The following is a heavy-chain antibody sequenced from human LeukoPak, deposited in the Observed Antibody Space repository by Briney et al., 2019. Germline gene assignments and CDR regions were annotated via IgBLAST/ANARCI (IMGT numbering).Heavy chain of an antibody. V-gene: IGHV4-34*01. CDR2: INHSGST. J-gene: IGHJ4*02. Sequence: SETLSLTCAVYGGSFSGYYWSWTRQPPGKGLEWIGEINHSGSTNYNPSLKSRVTISVDTSKNQFSLKLSSVTAADTAVYYCASIQKYCSSTSCHYSWGQGTLVTVSS. CDR1: GGSFSGYY. CDR3: ASIQKYCSSTSCHYS. D-gene: IGHD2-2*01.